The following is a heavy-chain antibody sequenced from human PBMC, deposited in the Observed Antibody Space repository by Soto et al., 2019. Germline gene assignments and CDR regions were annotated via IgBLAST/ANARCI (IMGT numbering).Heavy chain of an antibody. D-gene: IGHD3-16*01. J-gene: IGHJ3*02. Sequence: QVQLVQSGAEVKKPGSSVKVSCKASGGTFSSYAISWVRQAPGQGLEWMGGIIPIFGTANYAQKFQGRVTITPDESTRTASMELSSLRSEDTAVYSFANRLSVWDAFAIWCHGTMVTVSS. CDR2: IIPIFGTA. CDR1: GGTFSSYA. CDR3: ANRLSVWDAFAI. V-gene: IGHV1-69*05.